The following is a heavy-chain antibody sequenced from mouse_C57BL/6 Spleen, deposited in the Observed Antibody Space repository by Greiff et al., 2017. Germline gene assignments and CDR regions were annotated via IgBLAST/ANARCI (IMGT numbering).Heavy chain of an antibody. D-gene: IGHD2-3*01. CDR2: IRLKSDNYAT. J-gene: IGHJ4*01. V-gene: IGHV6-3*01. CDR3: TGGGSLYYYAMDY. CDR1: GFTFSNYW. Sequence: EVKLMESGGGLVKPGGSLKLSCAASGFTFSNYWMNWVRQSPEKGLEWVAQIRLKSDNYATHYAESVKGRFTISRDDSKSSVYLQMNNLRAEDTGIYYCTGGGSLYYYAMDYWGQGTSVTVSS.